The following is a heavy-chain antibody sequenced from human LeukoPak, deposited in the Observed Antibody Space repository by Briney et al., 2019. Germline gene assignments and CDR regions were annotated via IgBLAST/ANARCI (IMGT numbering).Heavy chain of an antibody. CDR3: ATHRDRLAFDI. V-gene: IGHV3-66*01. D-gene: IGHD1-14*01. Sequence: GGSLRLSCAASGFTVSSNYMSWVRQAPGKGLEWVSVIYSGGSTYYADSVKGRFTISRDNSKNTLYLQMNSLRAEDTAVYYCATHRDRLAFDIWGQGTMVTVSS. CDR2: IYSGGST. J-gene: IGHJ3*02. CDR1: GFTVSSNY.